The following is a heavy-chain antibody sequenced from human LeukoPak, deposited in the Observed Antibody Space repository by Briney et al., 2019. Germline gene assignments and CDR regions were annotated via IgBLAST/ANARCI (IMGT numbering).Heavy chain of an antibody. J-gene: IGHJ6*03. CDR2: ISYDGSNK. CDR1: GFTFSSYG. D-gene: IGHD5-18*01. V-gene: IGHV3-30*18. Sequence: GGSLRLSCAASGFTFSSYGMHWVRQAPGKGLEWVAVISYDGSNKYYADSVKGRFTISRDNSKNTLYLQMNSLRAEDTAVYYCAKDGIQLWLDPYYMDVWGKGTTVTVSS. CDR3: AKDGIQLWLDPYYMDV.